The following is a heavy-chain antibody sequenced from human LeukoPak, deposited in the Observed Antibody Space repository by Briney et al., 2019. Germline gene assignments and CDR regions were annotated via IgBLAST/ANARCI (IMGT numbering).Heavy chain of an antibody. CDR3: ARTQIAYSSSWYWPYYYYGMDV. V-gene: IGHV1-18*01. J-gene: IGHJ6*02. CDR1: GYTFTSYG. Sequence: ASVKVSCKASGYTFTSYGISWVRQAPGQGLEWMGWISAYNGNTNYAQKLQGRVTMTTDTSTSTAYMELRSLRSDDTAVYYCARTQIAYSSSWYWPYYYYGMDVWGQGTTVTVS. D-gene: IGHD6-13*01. CDR2: ISAYNGNT.